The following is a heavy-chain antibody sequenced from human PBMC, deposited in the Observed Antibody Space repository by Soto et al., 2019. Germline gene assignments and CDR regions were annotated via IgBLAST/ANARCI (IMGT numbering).Heavy chain of an antibody. Sequence: ASVKVSSKASGYTFTSYGITWVRQAPGQGLEWMGWISAYNGNTNYAQKLQGRVTMTTDTSTSTAYKELRSLRSDDTAVYYCARLGVVVVGASASYYYYGMEVWGQGTTVTVSS. D-gene: IGHD2-15*01. J-gene: IGHJ6*02. V-gene: IGHV1-18*01. CDR2: ISAYNGNT. CDR1: GYTFTSYG. CDR3: ARLGVVVVGASASYYYYGMEV.